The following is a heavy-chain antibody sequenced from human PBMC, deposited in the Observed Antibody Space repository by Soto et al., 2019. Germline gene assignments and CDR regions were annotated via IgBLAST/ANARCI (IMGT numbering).Heavy chain of an antibody. V-gene: IGHV4-59*01. CDR2: IYYCGST. CDR3: AREPHCYGSGRHYGIDV. D-gene: IGHD3-10*01. J-gene: IGHJ6*02. Sequence: PSETLSLTCTVSGGTLSSGHWCWIRQRPGQGLERMGYIYYCGSTNYNPSLKSRDTISVDTSKNQFSLKLSSVTAADTAVYYCAREPHCYGSGRHYGIDVWGQGTTVTVAS. CDR1: GGTLSSGH.